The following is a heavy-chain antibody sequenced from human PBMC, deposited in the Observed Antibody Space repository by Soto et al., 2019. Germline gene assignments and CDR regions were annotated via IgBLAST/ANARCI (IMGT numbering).Heavy chain of an antibody. J-gene: IGHJ4*02. CDR3: AHRSRGYAYYFDQ. CDR1: GFSLSTRGVG. V-gene: IGHV2-5*02. D-gene: IGHD5-12*01. Sequence: QITLKESDPPLVRPTQTLTLTCSFSGFSLSTRGVGVGWIRQPPGKALEWLALIFWDDDKWYSPSLRSRLTITEDTSKTQVVLTMTNMVPVDTATYYCAHRSRGYAYYFDQWGQGTLVTVSS. CDR2: IFWDDDK.